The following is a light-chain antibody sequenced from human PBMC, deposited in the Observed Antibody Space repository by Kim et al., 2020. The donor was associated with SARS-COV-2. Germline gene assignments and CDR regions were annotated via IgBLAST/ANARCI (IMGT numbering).Light chain of an antibody. CDR1: ESIATY. J-gene: IGKJ2*01. CDR3: QQTDATPHT. CDR2: GAS. Sequence: SASIGGRVAITCRASESIATYLNWYQQKPGRPPRLLIYGASSLQRGVPSRFSGSGSGTDFTLTISSLQPEDFATYFCQQTDATPHTFGQGTKLDI. V-gene: IGKV1-39*01.